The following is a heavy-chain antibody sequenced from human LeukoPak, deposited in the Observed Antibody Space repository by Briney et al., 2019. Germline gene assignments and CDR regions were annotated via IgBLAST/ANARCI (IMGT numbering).Heavy chain of an antibody. CDR3: ARDLANWNYGLAYYYYYMDV. J-gene: IGHJ6*03. CDR1: GGSISSSSYY. CDR2: IYYSGST. Sequence: SEALSLTCTVSGGSISSSSYYWGWIRQPPGKGLEWIGSIYYSGSTYYNPSLKSRVTISVDTSKNQFSLKLSSVTAADTAVYYCARDLANWNYGLAYYYYYMDVWGKGTTVTVSS. D-gene: IGHD1-7*01. V-gene: IGHV4-39*07.